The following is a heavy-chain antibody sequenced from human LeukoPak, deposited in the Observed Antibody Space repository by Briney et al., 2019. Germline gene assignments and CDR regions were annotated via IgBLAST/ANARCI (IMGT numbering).Heavy chain of an antibody. Sequence: PSETLSLTCTVSGGSISSSSYYWGWIRQPPGKGLEWIGSIYYSGSTYYNPSLKSRVTISVDTSKNQFSLKLSSVTAADTAVYYCASYVRGYSYGYDFDYWRQGTLVTVSS. CDR3: ASYVRGYSYGYDFDY. CDR1: GGSISSSSYY. J-gene: IGHJ4*02. V-gene: IGHV4-39*01. CDR2: IYYSGST. D-gene: IGHD5-18*01.